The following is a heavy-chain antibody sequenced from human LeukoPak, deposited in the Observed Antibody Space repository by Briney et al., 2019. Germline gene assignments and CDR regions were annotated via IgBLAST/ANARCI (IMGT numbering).Heavy chain of an antibody. CDR1: GFTFSNYW. D-gene: IGHD6-19*01. J-gene: IGHJ4*02. CDR2: IKYDGREK. Sequence: GGSLRLSCTATGFTFSNYWMSWFRQAPGRGLEWVANIKYDGREKQYVDSVKGRFTISRDNAKNTLYLQMNSLRAEDTAVYYCARENIAVAGSDYWGQGTLVTVSS. CDR3: ARENIAVAGSDY. V-gene: IGHV3-7*01.